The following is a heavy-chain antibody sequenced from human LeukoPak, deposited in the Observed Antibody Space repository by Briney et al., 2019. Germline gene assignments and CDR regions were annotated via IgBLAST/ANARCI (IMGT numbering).Heavy chain of an antibody. CDR1: GGSISSGDYY. CDR2: IYYSGST. V-gene: IGHV4-30-4*01. CDR3: AREPRRDSYGYIGVDY. Sequence: SETLSLTCTVSGGSISSGDYYWSWIRQPPEKGLEWIGYIYYSGSTYYNPSLKSRVTISVDTSKNQFSLKLSSVTAADTAVYYCAREPRRDSYGYIGVDYWGQGTLVTVSS. D-gene: IGHD5-18*01. J-gene: IGHJ4*02.